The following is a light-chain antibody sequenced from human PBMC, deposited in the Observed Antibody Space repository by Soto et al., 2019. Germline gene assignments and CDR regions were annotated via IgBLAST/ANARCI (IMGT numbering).Light chain of an antibody. J-gene: IGKJ4*01. CDR1: QSVSSN. V-gene: IGKV3-15*01. Sequence: EIVMTQSPATLSVSPGERATLSCRASQSVSSNLAWYQQKPGQAPRLLIYDASTRATGIPARFSGSGSGTEYTLTISSVQSEDSAVYYCQQCSWHPFTVTFGGGTKVEIK. CDR2: DAS. CDR3: QQCSWHPFTVT.